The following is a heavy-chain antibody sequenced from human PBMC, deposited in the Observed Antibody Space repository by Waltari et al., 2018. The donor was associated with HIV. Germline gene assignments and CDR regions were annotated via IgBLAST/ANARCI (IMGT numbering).Heavy chain of an antibody. Sequence: QVQLVQSGAEVKKPGASVKVSCKASEYIFIGYYIHWGRQAPGQGPEWVGWINPNSVDTNYARRFQGRVTMTRDTSITTAYMELRRLTSDDTAVYYCARDRGWGEPNWYFDLWGRGTLVTVSS. V-gene: IGHV1-2*02. CDR3: ARDRGWGEPNWYFDL. CDR1: EYIFIGYY. D-gene: IGHD3-16*01. J-gene: IGHJ2*01. CDR2: INPNSVDT.